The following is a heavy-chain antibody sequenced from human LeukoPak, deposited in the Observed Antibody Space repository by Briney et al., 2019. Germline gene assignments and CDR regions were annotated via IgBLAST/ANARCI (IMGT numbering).Heavy chain of an antibody. Sequence: PGGSLRLSCAVSGFTVSTYEMNWVRQAPGKGLEWISYISIGGTTIYYADSVKGRFTISRDNAQNSLYLQMNSLRAEDTAVYYCARGGSSGYNYNAFDIWGQGTVVTGSS. CDR1: GFTVSTYE. J-gene: IGHJ3*02. V-gene: IGHV3-48*03. D-gene: IGHD3-22*01. CDR2: ISIGGTTI. CDR3: ARGGSSGYNYNAFDI.